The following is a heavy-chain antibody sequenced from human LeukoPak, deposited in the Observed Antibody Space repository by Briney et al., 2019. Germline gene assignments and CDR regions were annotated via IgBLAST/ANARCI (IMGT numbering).Heavy chain of an antibody. D-gene: IGHD1-1*01. CDR1: GFTFGSYT. J-gene: IGHJ4*02. CDR2: ISSTSNTI. V-gene: IGHV3-48*02. Sequence: TGGSLRLSCAASGFTFGSYTMNWVRQAPGKGLEWVSSISSTSNTIQYADSVKGRFTISRDNGKNSLYLQMNSLRDEDTAVYYCARTRLELDYWAREPWSPSPQ. CDR3: ARTRLELDY.